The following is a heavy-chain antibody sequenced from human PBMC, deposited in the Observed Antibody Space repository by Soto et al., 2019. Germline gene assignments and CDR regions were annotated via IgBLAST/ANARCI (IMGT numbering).Heavy chain of an antibody. V-gene: IGHV3-30*18. Sequence: VKLAESGGGVVQPGGSLRLSCAPSGFTFNIYGMHWVRQAPDKGLEWVALISYDGSNQYYADSVKGRFTISTDSSKNTLFLQMTSLRADDTAVYYCAKDQASGQGSFDSWGQGTLVTVSS. CDR2: ISYDGSNQ. CDR3: AKDQASGQGSFDS. J-gene: IGHJ4*02. CDR1: GFTFNIYG.